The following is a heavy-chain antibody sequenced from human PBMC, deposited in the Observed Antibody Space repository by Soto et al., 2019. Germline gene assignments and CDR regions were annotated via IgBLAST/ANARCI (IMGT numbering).Heavy chain of an antibody. V-gene: IGHV4-34*01. CDR1: GGSFSGYY. CDR3: ARNNMITFGGVIAVHYYYMDV. J-gene: IGHJ6*03. CDR2: INHSGST. Sequence: SETLSLTCAVYGGSFSGYYWSWILQPPWKGLEWIGEINHSGSTNYNPSLKSRVTISVDTSKNQFSLKLSSVTAADTAVYYCARNNMITFGGVIAVHYYYMDVWGKGTTVTVSS. D-gene: IGHD3-16*02.